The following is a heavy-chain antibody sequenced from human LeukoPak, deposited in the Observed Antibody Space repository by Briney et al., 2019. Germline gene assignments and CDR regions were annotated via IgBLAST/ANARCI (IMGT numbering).Heavy chain of an antibody. CDR3: ARGGGIVGATIYSNFDY. CDR1: GGSISSYY. Sequence: SETLSLTCTVSGGSISSYYWSWIRQPPGKGLEWIGYIYYSGSTNYNPSLKSRVTISVDTSKNQFSLKLSSVTAADTAVYYCARGGGIVGATIYSNFDYWGQGTLVTVSS. D-gene: IGHD1-26*01. CDR2: IYYSGST. J-gene: IGHJ4*02. V-gene: IGHV4-59*08.